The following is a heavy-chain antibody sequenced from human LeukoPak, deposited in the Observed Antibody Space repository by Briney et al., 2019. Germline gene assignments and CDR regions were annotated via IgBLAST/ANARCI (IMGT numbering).Heavy chain of an antibody. J-gene: IGHJ4*02. CDR2: IYSGGST. D-gene: IGHD3-10*01. CDR1: GCTVSSNY. V-gene: IGHV3-53*01. CDR3: ARAYGSGRILDY. Sequence: GGSLRLSCAASGCTVSSNYMSWVRQAPGKGPEWVSVIYSGGSTYYADSVKGRFTISRDNSKNTLYLQMNSLRAEDTAVYYCARAYGSGRILDYWGQGTLVTVSS.